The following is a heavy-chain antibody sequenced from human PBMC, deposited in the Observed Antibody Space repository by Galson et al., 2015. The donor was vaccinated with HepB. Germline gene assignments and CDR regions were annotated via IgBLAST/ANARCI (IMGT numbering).Heavy chain of an antibody. Sequence: SLRLSCAASGFTLSDYGMYWVRQAPGKGLEWVTFMRYDGSTKYYADSLKGRFTISRDNSKNTLYLQVTSLGIEDTAVYYCAKGLRRGDSYYYYYYVMDVWGQGTTVTVSS. D-gene: IGHD7-27*01. V-gene: IGHV3-30*02. CDR3: AKGLRRGDSYYYYYYVMDV. CDR2: MRYDGSTK. J-gene: IGHJ6*02. CDR1: GFTLSDYG.